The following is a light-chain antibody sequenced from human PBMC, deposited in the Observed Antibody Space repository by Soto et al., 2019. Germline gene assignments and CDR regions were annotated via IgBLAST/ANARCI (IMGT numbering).Light chain of an antibody. Sequence: DIQMTQSPSSVSASVGDRVTITCRASQSISSWLAWYQQKPGKAPKLLIYKASSLDSGVPSRFSGSGSGTEFTLTISSLQPDDFATYYCQQYNSYPITFGQGTRLEIK. CDR1: QSISSW. V-gene: IGKV1-5*03. J-gene: IGKJ5*01. CDR2: KAS. CDR3: QQYNSYPIT.